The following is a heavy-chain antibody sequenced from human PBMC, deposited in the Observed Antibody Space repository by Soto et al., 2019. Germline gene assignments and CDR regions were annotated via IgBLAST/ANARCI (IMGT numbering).Heavy chain of an antibody. CDR3: ARAKPITFSWKDAFDI. V-gene: IGHV1-46*01. Sequence: ASVKVSCKASGYTFTSYHMHWVRQAPGQGLEWMGIINPSGGRTTYAQMFQGRVTMTRDTSTSTVYMELSSLRSEDTAVYYCARAKPITFSWKDAFDIWGQGTMVTVS. CDR1: GYTFTSYH. J-gene: IGHJ3*02. D-gene: IGHD5-12*01. CDR2: INPSGGRT.